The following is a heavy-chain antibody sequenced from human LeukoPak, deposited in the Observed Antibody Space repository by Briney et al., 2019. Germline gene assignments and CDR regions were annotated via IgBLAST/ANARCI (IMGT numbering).Heavy chain of an antibody. CDR2: INAGNGNT. Sequence: ASVKVSCKASGYTFTSYAMHWVRQAPGQRLEWMGWINAGNGNTKYSQKSQGRVTITRDTSASTAYMELSSLRSEDTAVYYCATTGDDFWSGFDYWGQGTLVTVSS. V-gene: IGHV1-3*01. D-gene: IGHD3-3*01. CDR1: GYTFTSYA. CDR3: ATTGDDFWSGFDY. J-gene: IGHJ4*02.